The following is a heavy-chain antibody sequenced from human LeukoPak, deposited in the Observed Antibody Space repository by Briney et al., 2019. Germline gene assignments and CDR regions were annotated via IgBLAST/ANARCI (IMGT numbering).Heavy chain of an antibody. J-gene: IGHJ4*02. V-gene: IGHV3-30*02. D-gene: IGHD5-12*01. CDR2: IRYDGSNK. CDR3: ARYSSNRSNFDY. Sequence: GGSLRLSCAASGFVFSTHGMHWVRQAPGKGLEWLAFIRYDGSNKYYADSVKGRFTISRDNSKNTLYLQMNSLRAEDTAVYYCARYSSNRSNFDYWGQGTLVTVSS. CDR1: GFVFSTHG.